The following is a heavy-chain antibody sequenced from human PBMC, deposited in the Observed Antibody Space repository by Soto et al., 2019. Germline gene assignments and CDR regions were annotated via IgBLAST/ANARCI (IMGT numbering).Heavy chain of an antibody. Sequence: QLQLQESGPGLVKPSETLSLTCTVSGGSISSSSYYWGWIRQPPGKGLEWIGSIYYSGSTYYNPSLKSRVTISEDTSKNQFSLKLSSVTAADTAVYYCARNPVYDSSGYYFGLYYYYGMDVWGQGTTVTVSS. J-gene: IGHJ6*02. V-gene: IGHV4-39*01. CDR1: GGSISSSSYY. CDR2: IYYSGST. CDR3: ARNPVYDSSGYYFGLYYYYGMDV. D-gene: IGHD3-22*01.